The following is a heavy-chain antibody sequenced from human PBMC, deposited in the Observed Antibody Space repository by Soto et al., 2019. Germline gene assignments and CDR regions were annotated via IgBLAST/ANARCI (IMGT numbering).Heavy chain of an antibody. CDR3: PGCGY. CDR2: IYSGGTT. J-gene: IGHJ4*02. Sequence: EVQVVESGGGLIQPGGSLRLSCVVSGFTVSSTNYMSWVRQAPGKGLEWVSVIYSGGTTFYADSVKGRFTISRDNSKNTLYLQMHSLRAEDTALYYCPGCGYWGQGTLVTVSS. V-gene: IGHV3-53*01. D-gene: IGHD6-19*01. CDR1: GFTVSSTNY.